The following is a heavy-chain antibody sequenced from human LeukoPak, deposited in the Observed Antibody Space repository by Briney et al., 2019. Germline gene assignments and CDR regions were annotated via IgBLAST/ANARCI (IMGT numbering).Heavy chain of an antibody. J-gene: IGHJ4*02. Sequence: GGSLRLSCAASGFALSSYWMSWVRQAPGKGLEWVAHIKEDGSEKSYVDSVKGRFTISRDNAKKSLYLQMNSLRAEDTAVYYCARVVVYFDYWGQGTLVTVSS. CDR1: GFALSSYW. D-gene: IGHD6-6*01. CDR2: IKEDGSEK. CDR3: ARVVVYFDY. V-gene: IGHV3-7*04.